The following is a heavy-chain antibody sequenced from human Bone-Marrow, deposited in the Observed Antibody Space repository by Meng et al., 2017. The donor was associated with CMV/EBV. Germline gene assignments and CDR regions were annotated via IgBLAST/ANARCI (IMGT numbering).Heavy chain of an antibody. CDR3: ARDLKDSSGWYYFDY. Sequence: GESLKISCAASGFTFSSYGMHWVRQAPGKGLEWVAVISYDGSNKYYADSVKGRFTISRDNSKNTLYLQMNSLRAEDTAVYYCARDLKDSSGWYYFDYWGQGTLVTVSS. CDR2: ISYDGSNK. V-gene: IGHV3-30*19. J-gene: IGHJ4*02. CDR1: GFTFSSYG. D-gene: IGHD6-19*01.